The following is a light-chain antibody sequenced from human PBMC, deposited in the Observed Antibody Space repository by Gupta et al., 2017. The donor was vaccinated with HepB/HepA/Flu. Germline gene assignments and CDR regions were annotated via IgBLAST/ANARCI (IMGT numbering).Light chain of an antibody. J-gene: IGKJ4*01. CDR3: QQRTTWPLT. V-gene: IGKV3-11*01. Sequence: EIVLTQSPATLSLSPGERATLSCRASQSISSYLVWYQQKPGQAPRLLIYDAFKRATGIPARFSGSGSGTDFTLTISSLEPEDFAVYHCQQRTTWPLTFGGGTKVELK. CDR1: QSISSY. CDR2: DAF.